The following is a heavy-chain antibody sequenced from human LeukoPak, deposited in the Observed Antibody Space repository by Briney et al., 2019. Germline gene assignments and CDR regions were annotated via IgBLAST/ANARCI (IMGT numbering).Heavy chain of an antibody. Sequence: GGSLRLSCAASGFTFSSYSMNWVRQAPGKGLEWVSSISSSSSYIHYADSVKGRFTISRDNAKNSLYLQMNSLRAEDTAMYYCAREGSYYDILTGYYMDYFDYWGQGTLVTVSS. CDR2: ISSSSSYI. V-gene: IGHV3-21*01. D-gene: IGHD3-9*01. CDR1: GFTFSSYS. J-gene: IGHJ4*02. CDR3: AREGSYYDILTGYYMDYFDY.